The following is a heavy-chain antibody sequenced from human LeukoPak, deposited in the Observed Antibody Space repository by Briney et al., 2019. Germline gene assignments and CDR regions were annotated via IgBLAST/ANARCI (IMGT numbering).Heavy chain of an antibody. CDR2: INTNGNYT. D-gene: IGHD3-3*01. J-gene: IGHJ4*02. V-gene: IGHV3-74*01. CDR1: GFTFSNAW. Sequence: GGSLRLSCAASGFTFSNAWMSWVRQAPGKGLVWVSRINTNGNYTTYADSVKGRFTISRDNAKNTVYLQMNSLRAEDTAVYYCAKDLRNLSPVLRFLEWLHWGQGTLVTVSS. CDR3: AKDLRNLSPVLRFLEWLH.